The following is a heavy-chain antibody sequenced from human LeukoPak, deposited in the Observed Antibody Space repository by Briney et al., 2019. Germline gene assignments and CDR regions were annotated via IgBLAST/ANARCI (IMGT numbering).Heavy chain of an antibody. CDR3: AKITTAGSYFDY. CDR2: IQYDGKVK. Sequence: GGSLRLSRVATGFTFSTYGMQGVRQAPCKGLEWVAFIQYDGKVKHHADSVKGRFTISRDNSKNTVFLQMNSLRTEDTAVYYCAKITTAGSYFDYWGQGTLVIVSS. D-gene: IGHD6-13*01. V-gene: IGHV3-30*02. J-gene: IGHJ4*02. CDR1: GFTFSTYG.